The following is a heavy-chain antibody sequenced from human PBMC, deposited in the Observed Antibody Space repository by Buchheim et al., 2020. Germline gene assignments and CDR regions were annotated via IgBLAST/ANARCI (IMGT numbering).Heavy chain of an antibody. CDR3: ARDGSWSLITSSGWLPLDY. V-gene: IGHV3-7*01. J-gene: IGHJ4*02. CDR2: IKQDGSEK. D-gene: IGHD6-19*01. CDR1: GFSFSSYG. Sequence: VQLVESGGGVVQPGRSLRLSCAASGFSFSSYGMHWVRQAPGKGLEWVANIKQDGSEKYYVDSVKGRFTISRDNAKNSLYLQMNSLRAEDTAVYYCARDGSWSLITSSGWLPLDYWGQGTL.